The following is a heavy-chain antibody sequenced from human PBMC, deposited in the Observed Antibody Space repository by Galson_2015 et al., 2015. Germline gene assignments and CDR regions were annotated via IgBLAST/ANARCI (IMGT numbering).Heavy chain of an antibody. Sequence: SLRLSCAASGFTLSNYWMHWVRQAPGEGLVWVSRINEHGSTTNYADSVKGRFTISRDNAKSSMFLEMNSLRADDTGVYYCAREGTSDGFDIWGQGTMVTVSS. CDR2: INEHGSTT. J-gene: IGHJ3*02. D-gene: IGHD3-10*01. CDR1: GFTLSNYW. V-gene: IGHV3-74*01. CDR3: AREGTSDGFDI.